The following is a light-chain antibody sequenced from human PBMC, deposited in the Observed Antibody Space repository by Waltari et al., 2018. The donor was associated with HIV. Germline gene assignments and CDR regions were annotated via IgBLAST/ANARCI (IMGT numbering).Light chain of an antibody. V-gene: IGLV2-23*01. Sequence: QSALTQPASVSGSPGPSITISCTGTSSDVCGYNFVSWYQQHPVKAPKLMIHDAINRPSGVSNRFSGSKSGNTASLTISGLQAEDEADYYCCSYAGSSTYVFGTGTKVTVL. CDR1: SSDVCGYNF. J-gene: IGLJ1*01. CDR2: DAI. CDR3: CSYAGSSTYV.